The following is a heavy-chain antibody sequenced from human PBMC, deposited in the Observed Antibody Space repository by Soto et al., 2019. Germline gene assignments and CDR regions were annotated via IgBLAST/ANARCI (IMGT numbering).Heavy chain of an antibody. CDR3: ARTNRPTAYYYYGMAV. Sequence: GGSLRLSCAASGFTFSSYAMHWVRQGAGKRLEWVAVISYDGSNKYYADSVTGRFTISRDNSKNTLYRQMNSLRAEDTAVYYCARTNRPTAYYYYGMAVWGQGTTVTVSS. V-gene: IGHV3-30-3*01. J-gene: IGHJ6*02. D-gene: IGHD2-2*01. CDR2: ISYDGSNK. CDR1: GFTFSSYA.